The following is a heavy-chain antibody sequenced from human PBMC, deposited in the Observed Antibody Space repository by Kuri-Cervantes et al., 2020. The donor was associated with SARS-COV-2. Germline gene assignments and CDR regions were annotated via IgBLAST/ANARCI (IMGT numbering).Heavy chain of an antibody. D-gene: IGHD6-13*01. Sequence: GESLKISCKGSGYSFTSYWIGWVRQMPGKGLEWMGIIYPGDSDTRYSPSFQGQVTISADKSISTAYLQWSSLKAPDTAMYYCARPRGSSSWSRDAFDIWGQGTMVTVSS. J-gene: IGHJ3*02. CDR2: IYPGDSDT. CDR1: GYSFTSYW. V-gene: IGHV5-51*01. CDR3: ARPRGSSSWSRDAFDI.